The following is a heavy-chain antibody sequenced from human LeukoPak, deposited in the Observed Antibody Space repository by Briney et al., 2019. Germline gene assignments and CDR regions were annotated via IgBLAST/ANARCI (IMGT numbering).Heavy chain of an antibody. CDR3: AKCMSATGVCLNFDS. J-gene: IGHJ4*02. D-gene: IGHD2-21*02. Sequence: PGGSLRLSCEASGFTFLNYAMSWVRQAPGKGLQWVSGISGRDDTTYYTDSPEGSTYYTLPAAGRFTISRDNSKNTVYLQIDSLGVEDTAVYYCAKCMSATGVCLNFDSWGQGILVTVSS. CDR1: GFTFLNYA. CDR2: ISGRDDTT. V-gene: IGHV3-23*01.